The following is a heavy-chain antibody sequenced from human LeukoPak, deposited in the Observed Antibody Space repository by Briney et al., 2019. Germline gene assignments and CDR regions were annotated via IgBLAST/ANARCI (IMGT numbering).Heavy chain of an antibody. CDR3: ARGRQDVNMILVVMAGVSYYLDV. CDR2: MSPSGSS. CDR1: GGSCSDYY. D-gene: IGHD3-22*01. Sequence: SETLSLTCAVYGGSCSDYYWTWIRQTPGKGLEWIGEMSPSGSSNYNPSLKSRVTISVDTSKNQFSLKLRSVTAADTAVYYCARGRQDVNMILVVMAGVSYYLDVWSKGTTVTVS. V-gene: IGHV4-34*01. J-gene: IGHJ6*03.